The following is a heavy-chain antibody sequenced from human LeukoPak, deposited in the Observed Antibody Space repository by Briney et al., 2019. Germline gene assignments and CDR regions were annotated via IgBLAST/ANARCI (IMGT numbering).Heavy chain of an antibody. CDR1: GFTFSSYA. CDR2: ISGSGGST. Sequence: GGSLRLSCAASGFTFSSYAMGWVRQAPGKGLEWVSAISGSGGSTYYADSVKGRFTISRDNSKNTLYLQMNSLRAEDTAVYYCAKLAPNYYDSSGYYGASDYWGQGTLVTVSS. J-gene: IGHJ4*02. CDR3: AKLAPNYYDSSGYYGASDY. V-gene: IGHV3-23*01. D-gene: IGHD3-22*01.